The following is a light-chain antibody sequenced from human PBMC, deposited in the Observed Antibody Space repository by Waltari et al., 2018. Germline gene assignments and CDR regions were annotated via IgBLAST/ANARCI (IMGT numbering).Light chain of an antibody. J-gene: IGKJ1*01. CDR2: KTS. CDR1: QTIGAW. Sequence: DIQMTPSPSTVSASVGDRVTISCQASQTIGAWLAWYQQKPGKAPKLLIFKTSSLESGVPPRFSGSGGGTEFSLTISSLQPDDFATYYCQQYLSSPATFGHGTKVEVK. CDR3: QQYLSSPAT. V-gene: IGKV1-5*03.